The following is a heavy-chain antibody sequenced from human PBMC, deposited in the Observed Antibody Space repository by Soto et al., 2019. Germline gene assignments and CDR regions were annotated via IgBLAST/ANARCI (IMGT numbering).Heavy chain of an antibody. V-gene: IGHV4-59*01. CDR1: GGYISSDD. CDR3: ARTVIGGFDY. D-gene: IGHD3-16*02. Sequence: SETLSLTCPVSGGYISSDDWSWIRQTPGKGLEWIAYINYSRNTNYNPSLKSRVAISGDTSKNQFSLKLSSVTAADTAVYYCARTVIGGFDYWGQGTMVTVS. J-gene: IGHJ4*03. CDR2: INYSRNT.